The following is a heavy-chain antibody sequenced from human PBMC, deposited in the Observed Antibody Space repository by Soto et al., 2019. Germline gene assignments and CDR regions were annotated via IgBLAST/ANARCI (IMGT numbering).Heavy chain of an antibody. Sequence: SETLSLTCTISGGSITSGGYYWSWIRQHPGKGLEWIGFLYYSGSTYYNPSLESRVTISVDTSKNQFSLKLSSVTAADTAVYYCAILPPYYGLDVWGQGTTVTVSS. CDR1: GGSITSGGYY. V-gene: IGHV4-31*03. CDR2: LYYSGST. CDR3: AILPPYYGLDV. J-gene: IGHJ6*02.